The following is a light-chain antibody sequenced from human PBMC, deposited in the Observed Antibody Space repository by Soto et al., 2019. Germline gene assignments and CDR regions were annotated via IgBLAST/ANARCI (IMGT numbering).Light chain of an antibody. CDR2: AAS. CDR3: QQLNTYPHT. J-gene: IGKJ2*01. V-gene: IGKV1-9*01. Sequence: DIQLTQSPSFLSASVGDRVTITCRASQGIGSSLAWFQQKPGKAPKLLIYAASTLQSRVPSRFSGSGSGTDFTLTISSLQPEDFATYYCQQLNTYPHTFGQGTKVDIK. CDR1: QGIGSS.